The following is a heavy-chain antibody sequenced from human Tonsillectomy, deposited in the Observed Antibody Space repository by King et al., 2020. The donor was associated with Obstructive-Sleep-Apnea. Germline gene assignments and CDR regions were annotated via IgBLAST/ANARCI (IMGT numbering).Heavy chain of an antibody. CDR2: ISWNSGSI. Sequence: VQLVESGGGLVQPGRSLRLSCAASGFTFDDYAMHWVRQAPGKGLEWVSGISWNSGSIGYADSVKGRFTISRDNAKNSLYLQMNSLRAEDTALYYCAKDEDFQHWGQGTLVTVSS. CDR3: AKDEDFQH. V-gene: IGHV3-9*01. CDR1: GFTFDDYA. J-gene: IGHJ1*01.